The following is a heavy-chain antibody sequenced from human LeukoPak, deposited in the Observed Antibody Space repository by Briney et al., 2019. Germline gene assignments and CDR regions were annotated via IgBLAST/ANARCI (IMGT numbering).Heavy chain of an antibody. D-gene: IGHD3-10*01. CDR1: GYTFTGYF. CDR2: INPNSGGT. V-gene: IGHV1-2*02. Sequence: ASVKVSCKASGYTFTGYFMHWVRQAPGQGLEWMGWINPNSGGTNYAQKFQGRVTMTRDTSISTAYMELSRLRSDDTAVYYCARAFYYGSGSHSIDYWGQGTLVTVSS. J-gene: IGHJ4*02. CDR3: ARAFYYGSGSHSIDY.